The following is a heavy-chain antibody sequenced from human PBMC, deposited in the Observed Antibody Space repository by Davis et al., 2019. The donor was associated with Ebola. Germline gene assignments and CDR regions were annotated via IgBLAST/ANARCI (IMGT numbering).Heavy chain of an antibody. CDR3: ARTAYCGGDCYRLDY. D-gene: IGHD2-21*02. Sequence: PSETLSLTCTVSGGSISSSSYYWSWIRQPPGKGLEWIGEINHSGSTNYNPSLKSRVTISVDTSKNQFSLKLSSVTAADTAVYYCARTAYCGGDCYRLDYWGQGTLVTVSS. CDR1: GGSISSSSYY. J-gene: IGHJ4*02. V-gene: IGHV4-39*07. CDR2: INHSGST.